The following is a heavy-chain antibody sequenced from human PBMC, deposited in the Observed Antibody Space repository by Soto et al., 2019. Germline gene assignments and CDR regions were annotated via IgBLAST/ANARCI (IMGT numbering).Heavy chain of an antibody. V-gene: IGHV3-74*01. D-gene: IGHD2-15*01. CDR2: INSDGSVS. J-gene: IGHJ6*03. Sequence: EVQLVESGGGLVQPGGSLRLSCAASGFTFSHYWMYWVRQAPGKGLVWVSRINSDGSVSSYADSVKGRLTISRDNVKNTLYLQMDSLRAEDTAVYYCARGDCVGGTCYSLAGACYYYMDVWGKGTTVTVFS. CDR3: ARGDCVGGTCYSLAGACYYYMDV. CDR1: GFTFSHYW.